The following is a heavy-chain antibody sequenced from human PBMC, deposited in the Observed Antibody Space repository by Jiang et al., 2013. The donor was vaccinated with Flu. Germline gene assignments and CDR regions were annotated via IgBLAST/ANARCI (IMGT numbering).Heavy chain of an antibody. Sequence: SLKISCKGSGYIFANYWVGWVRQMPGKGLEWMGRIDPSDSYTNYSPSFQGQVTISVDKSISTAYLQWTSLKASDTAIYFCARRGYTAGWYGLEYWGQGTLVTVSS. CDR2: IDPSDSYT. V-gene: IGHV5-10-1*04. J-gene: IGHJ4*02. CDR1: GYIFANYW. CDR3: ARRGYTAGWYGLEY. D-gene: IGHD6-19*01.